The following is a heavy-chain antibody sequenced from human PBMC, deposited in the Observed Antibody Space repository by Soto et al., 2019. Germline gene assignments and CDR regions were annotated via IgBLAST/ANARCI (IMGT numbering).Heavy chain of an antibody. J-gene: IGHJ4*02. CDR1: GGTFSTST. D-gene: IGHD5-12*01. V-gene: IGHV1-69*08. CDR3: VRDAPIGSVFSGYDAIDS. CDR2: IIPIFGTG. Sequence: QVQLEQSGTEVKKPGSSVKVSCKASGGTFSTSTFTWVRQAPGQGLEWMGRIIPIFGTGDYAPKFQGRVLITEDKSTSTVYMELSGLKAEDTAVFFCVRDAPIGSVFSGYDAIDSWGQGTLVTVSS.